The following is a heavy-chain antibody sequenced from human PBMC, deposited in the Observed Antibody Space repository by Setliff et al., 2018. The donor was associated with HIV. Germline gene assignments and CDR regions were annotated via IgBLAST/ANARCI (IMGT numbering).Heavy chain of an antibody. CDR2: MWFDGSDK. Sequence: PGGSLRLSCAASGFTFNSYGMHWVRHAPGKGLEWVAVMWFDGSDKHYADSVKGRFTISRDNSKNTVYLQMNSLRAEDTAEYYCAKELAASGLGYFDSWGRGILVTVSS. CDR1: GFTFNSYG. J-gene: IGHJ4*02. D-gene: IGHD3-22*01. V-gene: IGHV3-33*06. CDR3: AKELAASGLGYFDS.